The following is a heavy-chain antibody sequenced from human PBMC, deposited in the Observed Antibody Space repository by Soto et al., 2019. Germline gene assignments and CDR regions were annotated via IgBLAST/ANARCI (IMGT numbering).Heavy chain of an antibody. CDR2: IIPILGIA. D-gene: IGHD3-10*01. J-gene: IGHJ4*02. CDR1: GGTFSSYT. V-gene: IGHV1-69*02. Sequence: QVQLVQSGAEVKKPGSSVKVSCKASGGTFSSYTISWVRQAPGQGLEWMGRIIPILGIANYAQKYQGRVTITADKSTSTAYMELSSLRSEDMAVYYCARGYGSGIDYWGQGTLVTVSS. CDR3: ARGYGSGIDY.